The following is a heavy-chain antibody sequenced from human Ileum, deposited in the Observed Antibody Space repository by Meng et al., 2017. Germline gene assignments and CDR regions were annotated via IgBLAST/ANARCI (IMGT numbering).Heavy chain of an antibody. CDR2: INHSGST. J-gene: IGHJ4*02. CDR3: SRTSYYDNSGYYPG. Sequence: QVQLRPWGAGLFKPSETLSLTCSVYGGSFSGYYWSWIRQPPGKGLEWIGEINHSGSTNYNPSLKSRVTISVDTSKNQFSLKLSSVTAADTAVYYCSRTSYYDNSGYYPGWGQGTLVTVSS. CDR1: GGSFSGYY. D-gene: IGHD3-22*01. V-gene: IGHV4-34*01.